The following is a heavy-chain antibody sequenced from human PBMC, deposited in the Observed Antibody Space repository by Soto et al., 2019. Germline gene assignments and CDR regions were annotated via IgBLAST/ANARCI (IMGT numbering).Heavy chain of an antibody. Sequence: EVQLVESGGGLVQPGGSLRLSCAASGFAFGNYWMSWDRQAPGKGLEWLGAIKRDASEKKNVDSVRGRFTMSRDNAKNSPYLELDSLRGEDTPVYYCARASGYGSASSVNHSLAHWGPGTLVIVSS. J-gene: IGHJ4*02. CDR3: ARASGYGSASSVNHSLAH. CDR1: GFAFGNYW. D-gene: IGHD3-10*01. CDR2: IKRDASEK. V-gene: IGHV3-7*01.